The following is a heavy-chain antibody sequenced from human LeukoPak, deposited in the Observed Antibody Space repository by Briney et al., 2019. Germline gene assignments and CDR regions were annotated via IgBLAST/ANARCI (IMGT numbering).Heavy chain of an antibody. V-gene: IGHV1-69*13. CDR2: IIPIFGTA. CDR1: GGTFRSYA. Sequence: GASVKVSCKASGGTFRSYAISWVRQAPGQGLEWMGGIIPIFGTANYAQKFQGRVTITADESTSTAYMELSSLRSEDTAVYFCARARGYSGYNPIDYWGQGTLVTVSS. CDR3: ARARGYSGYNPIDY. D-gene: IGHD5-12*01. J-gene: IGHJ4*02.